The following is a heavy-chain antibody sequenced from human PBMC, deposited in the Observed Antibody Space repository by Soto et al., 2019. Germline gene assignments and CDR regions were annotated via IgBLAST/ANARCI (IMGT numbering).Heavy chain of an antibody. CDR3: AHGGIGYRSSWHTWPFDY. CDR1: GFSLSSNGVG. V-gene: IGHV2-5*02. Sequence: QITWKESGRTLVKPTQTLTLTCTFAGFSLSSNGVGVGWIRQPPGKALEWLELIYWDDDKRYSTSLKSRLTITKDTSKNQVVLTMTNMDPVDTATYYCAHGGIGYRSSWHTWPFDYWGQGTLVTVSS. D-gene: IGHD6-13*01. J-gene: IGHJ4*02. CDR2: IYWDDDK.